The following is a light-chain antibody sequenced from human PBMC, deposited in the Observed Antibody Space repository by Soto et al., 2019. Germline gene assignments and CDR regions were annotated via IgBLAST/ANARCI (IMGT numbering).Light chain of an antibody. CDR3: QQYESTPPT. J-gene: IGKJ2*01. CDR2: WAS. CDR1: QRVLYSSNNKNY. V-gene: IGKV4-1*01. Sequence: DIVMTQSPDSLAVSLGERATINCKSSQRVLYSSNNKNYLAWYQQRPGQPPKLLIYWASTRESGVPDRFSGSGSGTDFTLTITSLQDEDVAVYYCQQYESTPPTFGQGNKLEIK.